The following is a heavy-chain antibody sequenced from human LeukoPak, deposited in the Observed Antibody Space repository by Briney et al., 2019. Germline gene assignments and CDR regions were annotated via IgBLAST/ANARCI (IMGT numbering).Heavy chain of an antibody. J-gene: IGHJ4*02. CDR2: INHSGST. CDR3: ASLLNVAGYSGYDSDY. V-gene: IGHV4-34*01. Sequence: SETLSLTCAVYGGSFSGYYWSWIRQPPGKGLEWIGEINHSGSTNYNPSLESRVTMSVDTSKNQFSLRLSSVTAADTAVYYCASLLNVAGYSGYDSDYWGQGTLVTVSS. D-gene: IGHD5-12*01. CDR1: GGSFSGYY.